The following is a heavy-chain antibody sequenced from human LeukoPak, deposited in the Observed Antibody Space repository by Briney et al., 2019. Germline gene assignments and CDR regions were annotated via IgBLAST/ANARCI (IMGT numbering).Heavy chain of an antibody. D-gene: IGHD5-18*01. J-gene: IGHJ4*02. Sequence: PSETLSLTCTVSGGSISSSSYYWDWIRQPPGKGLEWIGSIYYSGSTYYNPSLKSRVTISVDTSKNQFSLKLSSVTAADTAVYYCARRGYSYATFDYWGQGTLVTVSS. CDR1: GGSISSSSYY. CDR2: IYYSGST. CDR3: ARRGYSYATFDY. V-gene: IGHV4-39*01.